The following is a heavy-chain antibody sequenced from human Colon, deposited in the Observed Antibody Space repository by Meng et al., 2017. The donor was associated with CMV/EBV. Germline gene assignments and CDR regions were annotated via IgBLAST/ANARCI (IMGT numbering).Heavy chain of an antibody. D-gene: IGHD3-3*01. CDR2: ISGSGDST. J-gene: IGHJ4*02. V-gene: IGHV3-23*01. CDR3: AKVHDFWSGFYEFDY. Sequence: SGLAFSNYAMSWVRQAPGKGLEWVSAISGSGDSTYYVDSVKGRFTLSRDNSKNTLYLQMNSLRAEDTALYYCAKVHDFWSGFYEFDYWGQGTLVTVSS. CDR1: GLAFSNYA.